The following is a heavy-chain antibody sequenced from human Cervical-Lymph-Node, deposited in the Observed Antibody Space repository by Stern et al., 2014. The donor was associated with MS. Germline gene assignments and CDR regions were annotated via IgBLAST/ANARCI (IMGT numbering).Heavy chain of an antibody. CDR3: ARANYDFWSGNSSFQRYYYGMDV. Sequence: EVQLVESGGGLVQPGGSLRLSCAASGFTFSSYSMNWVRQAPGQGLEWISYISSSRSTIYYADSVKGRFTISRDNAKNSLYLQMNSLRDEDTAVYYCARANYDFWSGNSSFQRYYYGMDVWGQGTTVTVSS. J-gene: IGHJ6*02. D-gene: IGHD3-3*01. CDR2: ISSSRSTI. CDR1: GFTFSSYS. V-gene: IGHV3-48*02.